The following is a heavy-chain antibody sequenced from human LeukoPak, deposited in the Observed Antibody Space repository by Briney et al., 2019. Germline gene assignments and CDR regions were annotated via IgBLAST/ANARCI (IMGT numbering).Heavy chain of an antibody. V-gene: IGHV3-30-3*01. CDR2: ISYDGSNK. Sequence: PGRSLRLSCAASGFTFSSYAMHWVRQTPGKGLEWVAVISYDGSNKYYADSVKGRFTISRDNSKNTLYLQMNSLRAEDTAVYYCAGPLWSVGCWGQGTLVTVSS. J-gene: IGHJ4*02. CDR1: GFTFSSYA. D-gene: IGHD3-10*01. CDR3: AGPLWSVGC.